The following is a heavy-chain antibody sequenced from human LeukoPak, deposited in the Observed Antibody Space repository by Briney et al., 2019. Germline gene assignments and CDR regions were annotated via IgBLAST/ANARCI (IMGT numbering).Heavy chain of an antibody. V-gene: IGHV3-30*02. J-gene: IGHJ4*02. CDR3: AKDQAVAGHPLDY. D-gene: IGHD6-19*01. CDR1: EFTFRSYG. Sequence: PGGSLRLSCAASEFTFRSYGMHWVRQAPGKGLEWVAFIRYDGNNKYYADSVKGRFTISRDNSKNTLYLQMNSLRAEDTAVYYCAKDQAVAGHPLDYWGQGTLVTVSS. CDR2: IRYDGNNK.